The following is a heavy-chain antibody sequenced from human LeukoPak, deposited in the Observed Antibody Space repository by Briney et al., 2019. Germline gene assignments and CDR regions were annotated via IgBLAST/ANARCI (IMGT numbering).Heavy chain of an antibody. Sequence: PPETPSLTPRLSVGSTRKKNPRSIPQPPGKGLEWIGYMSDSGTTKQNPALKSRVTISLDTSKNHLSLMLSSVTAADTAVYYCARVKGRYCTNGVCPFDYWGQGTLVTVSS. V-gene: IGHV4-4*08. CDR3: ARVKGRYCTNGVCPFDY. CDR1: VGSTRKKN. CDR2: MSDSGTT. J-gene: IGHJ4*02. D-gene: IGHD2-8*01.